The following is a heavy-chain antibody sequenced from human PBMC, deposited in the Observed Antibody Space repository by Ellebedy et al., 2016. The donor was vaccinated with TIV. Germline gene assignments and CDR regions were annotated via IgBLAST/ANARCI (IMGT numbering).Heavy chain of an antibody. J-gene: IGHJ5*01. CDR2: IRGDSEK. CDR3: ARRGSYGDYAVQINSWFDS. CDR1: GFSFRSYW. D-gene: IGHD4-17*01. V-gene: IGHV3-7*01. Sequence: PGGSLRLSCEAFGFSFRSYWMSWVRQAPGKGLEWVANIRGDSEKDYVDSVKGRFTISRDNGKNSLYLQMHSLRPEDTAVYYCARRGSYGDYAVQINSWFDSWGQGTLVTVSS.